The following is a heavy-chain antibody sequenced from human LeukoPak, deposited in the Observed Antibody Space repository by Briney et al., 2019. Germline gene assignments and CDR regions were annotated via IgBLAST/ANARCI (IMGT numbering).Heavy chain of an antibody. Sequence: GGSLRLSCAASGFTFSSYGMHWVRQAPGKGLEWVAVISYDGSNNYYADSVKGRFTISRDNSKNTLYLQMNSLRAEDTAVFYCAREFRYCSSISCNALLPDYWGQGTLVTVSS. D-gene: IGHD2-2*01. V-gene: IGHV3-30*03. J-gene: IGHJ4*02. CDR1: GFTFSSYG. CDR3: AREFRYCSSISCNALLPDY. CDR2: ISYDGSNN.